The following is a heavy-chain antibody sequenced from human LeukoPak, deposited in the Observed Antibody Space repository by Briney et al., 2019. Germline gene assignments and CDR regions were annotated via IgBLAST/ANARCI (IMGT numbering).Heavy chain of an antibody. CDR1: GFTFSSCT. V-gene: IGHV3-21*04. CDR3: AKDMGYSSSWYVDY. J-gene: IGHJ4*02. CDR2: ISSSSSYI. D-gene: IGHD6-13*01. Sequence: GGSLRLSCAASGFTFSSCTMNWVRQAPGKGLEWVSSISSSSSYIYYTDSVKGRFTISRDNAKNSLYLQMNSLRAEDTALYYCAKDMGYSSSWYVDYWGQGTLVTVSS.